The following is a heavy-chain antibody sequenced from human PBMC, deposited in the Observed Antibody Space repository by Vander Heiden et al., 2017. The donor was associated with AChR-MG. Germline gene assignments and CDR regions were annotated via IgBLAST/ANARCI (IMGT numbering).Heavy chain of an antibody. CDR2: ISSDGSNK. D-gene: IGHD3-22*01. V-gene: IGHV3-30*04. J-gene: IGHJ4*02. CDR1: GSAINTYA. CDR3: ARDTDYYDSSGYYRRGYYFDY. Sequence: QVQQVESGGRGVQPGRSLRLSWSASGSAINTYAISAVRQAPGNGLEWVAVISSDGSNKYYADSVKGRFTISRDNSRNTLYLQMNRLRAEDTAVYYCARDTDYYDSSGYYRRGYYFDYWGQGTLVTVSS.